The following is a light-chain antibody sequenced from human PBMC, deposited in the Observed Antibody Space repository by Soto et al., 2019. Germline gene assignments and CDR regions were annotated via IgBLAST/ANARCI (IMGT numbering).Light chain of an antibody. CDR3: QHYSSALFT. CDR1: QSFSSSY. Sequence: IVLTQSPGTLSFSPGERATLSCRASQSFSSSYLAWYQQKPGQAPRLLIYGASSRATSIPDRFSGSGSGTDFTLTISSLELEDFAVYYCQHYSSALFTFGPGTKVDVK. J-gene: IGKJ3*01. CDR2: GAS. V-gene: IGKV3-20*01.